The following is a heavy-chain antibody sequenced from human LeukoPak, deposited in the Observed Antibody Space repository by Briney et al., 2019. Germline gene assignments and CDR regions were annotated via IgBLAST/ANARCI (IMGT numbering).Heavy chain of an antibody. Sequence: PGGSLRLSCAASGFTFSNFAMHWVRQAPGKGLEWVAFISYVGNNKYYADSVKGRFTTSRDSSKNTLYLQVNSLRAEDTTVYYCAREEPGIAAAGMDYWGQGTLVTVSS. CDR2: ISYVGNNK. CDR3: AREEPGIAAAGMDY. CDR1: GFTFSNFA. D-gene: IGHD6-13*01. V-gene: IGHV3-30-3*01. J-gene: IGHJ4*02.